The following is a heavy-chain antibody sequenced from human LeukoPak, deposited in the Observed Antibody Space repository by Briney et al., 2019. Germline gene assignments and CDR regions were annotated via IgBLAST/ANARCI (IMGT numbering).Heavy chain of an antibody. CDR3: AKAFVDIVVVPAAPLDY. D-gene: IGHD2-2*03. CDR1: GFTFSSYA. CDR2: ISGSGGST. J-gene: IGHJ4*02. V-gene: IGHV3-23*01. Sequence: GGSLRLSGAASGFTFSSYAMSWVRKAPGKGLDWVSAISGSGGSTYYADSVKGRFTISRDNSKNTLYLQMNSLRAEDTAVYYCAKAFVDIVVVPAAPLDYWGQGTLVTVSS.